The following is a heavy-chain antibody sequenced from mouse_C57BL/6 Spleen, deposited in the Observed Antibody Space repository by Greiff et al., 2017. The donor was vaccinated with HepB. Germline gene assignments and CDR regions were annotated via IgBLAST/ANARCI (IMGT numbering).Heavy chain of an antibody. J-gene: IGHJ2*01. V-gene: IGHV1-55*01. CDR3: ARRDGYYYFDY. Sequence: QVHVKQPGAELVKPGASVKMSCKASGYTFTSYWITWVKQRPGQGLEWIGDIYPGSGSTNYNEKFKSKATLTVDTSSSTAYMQLSSLTSEDSAVYYCARRDGYYYFDYWGQGTTLTVSS. CDR2: IYPGSGST. D-gene: IGHD2-3*01. CDR1: GYTFTSYW.